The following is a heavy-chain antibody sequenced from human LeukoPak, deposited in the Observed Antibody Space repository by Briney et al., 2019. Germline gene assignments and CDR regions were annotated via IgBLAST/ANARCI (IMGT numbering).Heavy chain of an antibody. CDR3: ARSIQYGDYGTYYYYGVDV. D-gene: IGHD4-17*01. V-gene: IGHV3-23*01. Sequence: PGGSLRLSCAASGFTFSSYAMSWVRQAPGKGLEWVSAISGSGGSTYYADSVKGRFTISRDNSKNTLYLQMSSLRTEDTAVYWCARSIQYGDYGTYYYYGVDVWGQGTTVTVSS. CDR1: GFTFSSYA. J-gene: IGHJ6*02. CDR2: ISGSGGST.